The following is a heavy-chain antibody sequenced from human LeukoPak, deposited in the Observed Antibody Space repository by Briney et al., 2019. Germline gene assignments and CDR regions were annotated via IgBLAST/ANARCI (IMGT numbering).Heavy chain of an antibody. D-gene: IGHD3-10*01. CDR2: IYTSGST. J-gene: IGHJ4*02. V-gene: IGHV4-4*07. CDR3: ARELLWFGEPPHFDY. CDR1: GGSISSYY. Sequence: PSETLSLTCTVSGGSISSYYWSWIRQPAGEGLEWIGRIYTSGSTHYNPSLKSRVTMSVDTSKTQFSLKLSSVTAADTAVYYCARELLWFGEPPHFDYWGQGTLVTVSS.